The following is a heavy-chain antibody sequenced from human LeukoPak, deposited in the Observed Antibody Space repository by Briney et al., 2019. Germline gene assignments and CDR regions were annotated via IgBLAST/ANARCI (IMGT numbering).Heavy chain of an antibody. J-gene: IGHJ4*02. CDR2: ISSSSSTI. CDR1: GFTFSNNA. V-gene: IGHV3-48*01. Sequence: GGSLRLSXAGSGFTFSNNAMNWVRQAPGKGLEWVSYISSSSSTIYYADSVKGRFTTSRDNAKNSLYLQMNSLRVEDTAVYYCARRGDYVDSWGQGTLVTVSS. CDR3: ARRGDYVDS.